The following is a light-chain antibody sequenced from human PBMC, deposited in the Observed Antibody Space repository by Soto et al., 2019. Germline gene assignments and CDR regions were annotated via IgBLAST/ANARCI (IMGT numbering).Light chain of an antibody. CDR2: CAS. CDR3: QQYNNWPKT. CDR1: QSVSSN. J-gene: IGKJ1*01. V-gene: IGKV3-15*01. Sequence: EIVMTQSPSTLSVSPVERATLSFIASQSVSSNLAWYQQKPGQAPRLLIYCASTRATGIPARFSGSGSGTEFTLTISSLQSEDFAVYYCQQYNNWPKTFGQGTKVDIK.